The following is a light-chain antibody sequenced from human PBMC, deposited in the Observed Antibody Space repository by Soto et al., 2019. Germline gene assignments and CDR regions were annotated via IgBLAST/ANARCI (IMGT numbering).Light chain of an antibody. CDR2: CAS. CDR1: QDLSCY. J-gene: IGKJ1*01. CDR3: QKYHSALRT. V-gene: IGKV1-27*01. Sequence: DIQMTQSPSSLSASVGDRVTITCRAGQDLSCYLAWYHQKQGRVPQLLLYCASTLQSGVPSRFCGSGAGTDFIPTIISLQEEDIVTDYCQKYHSALRTFGEGTKVDI.